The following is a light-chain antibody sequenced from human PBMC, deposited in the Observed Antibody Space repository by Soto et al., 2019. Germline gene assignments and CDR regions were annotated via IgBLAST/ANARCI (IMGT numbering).Light chain of an antibody. V-gene: IGKV2-30*01. Sequence: DTVMTQSPLSLSVPLGQSASISCRSSQSLLYSDGDTYLNWYHQRPGQSPRRLIHKVSQRDSGVPDRISGSGAGTDFTLEISRVEAEDVGVYYCLQATNWPWTFGQGNNVDI. J-gene: IGKJ1*01. CDR3: LQATNWPWT. CDR1: QSLLYSDGDTY. CDR2: KVS.